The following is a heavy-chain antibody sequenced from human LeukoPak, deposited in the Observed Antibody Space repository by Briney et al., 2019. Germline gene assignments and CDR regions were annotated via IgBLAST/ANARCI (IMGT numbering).Heavy chain of an antibody. J-gene: IGHJ5*02. Sequence: SETPSLTCAVYGGSFSGYYWSWIRQPPGKGLEWIGEINHSGSTNYNPSLKSRVTISVDTSKNQFSLKLSSVTAADTAVYYCARLWYDIGNGPWGQGTLVTVSS. V-gene: IGHV4-34*01. CDR1: GGSFSGYY. CDR2: INHSGST. D-gene: IGHD3-9*01. CDR3: ARLWYDIGNGP.